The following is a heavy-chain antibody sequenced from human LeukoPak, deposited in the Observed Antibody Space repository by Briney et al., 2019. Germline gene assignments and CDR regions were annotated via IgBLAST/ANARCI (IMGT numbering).Heavy chain of an antibody. V-gene: IGHV1-2*02. D-gene: IGHD3-22*01. CDR3: ARGGYDSSGYYGDY. CDR2: INPNSGGT. Sequence: GASVKVSCKASGYTFTGYYMHWVRQAPGQGLEWMGWINPNSGGTNYAQKFQGRVTMTGDTSIRTAYMELSRLRSDDTAVYYCARGGYDSSGYYGDYWGQGTLVTVSS. CDR1: GYTFTGYY. J-gene: IGHJ4*02.